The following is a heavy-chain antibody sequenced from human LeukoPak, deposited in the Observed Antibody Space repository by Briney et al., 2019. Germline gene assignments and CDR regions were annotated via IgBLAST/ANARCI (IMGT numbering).Heavy chain of an antibody. Sequence: GASVKVSCKASGYTFTSYGISWVRQAPGQGLEWMGWISAYNGNTNYAQKLQGRVTMTTDTSTSTAYMGLRSLRSDDTAVYYCARGTNTGAPGAYYYYMDVWGKGTTVTISS. CDR1: GYTFTSYG. V-gene: IGHV1-18*01. D-gene: IGHD1-14*01. CDR3: ARGTNTGAPGAYYYYMDV. J-gene: IGHJ6*03. CDR2: ISAYNGNT.